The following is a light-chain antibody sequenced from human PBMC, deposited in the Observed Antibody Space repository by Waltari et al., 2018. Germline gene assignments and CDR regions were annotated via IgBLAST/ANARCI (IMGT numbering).Light chain of an antibody. J-gene: IGKJ5*01. CDR2: GAS. Sequence: EIVLTQSPGTVSLSPGERATLPCRASQRVTNNYLAWSQQKPGLPPRLLIYGASTRASVIPDRVSGSGSGTDYTLTISRLGPEDFAVYYCQQYGSSPPFSQETRLEIK. CDR3: QQYGSSPP. CDR1: QRVTNNY. V-gene: IGKV3-20*01.